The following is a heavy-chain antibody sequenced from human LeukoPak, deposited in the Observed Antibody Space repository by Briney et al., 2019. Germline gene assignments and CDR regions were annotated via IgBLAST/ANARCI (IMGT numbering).Heavy chain of an antibody. J-gene: IGHJ4*02. CDR3: ARGGKGSTSCYRGCGY. V-gene: IGHV1-2*02. CDR2: INPNSGGT. D-gene: IGHD2-2*02. CDR1: GYTFTGYY. Sequence: GASVKVSCKASGYTFTGYYMHWVRQAPGQGLEWMGWINPNSGGTNYAQKFQGGVTMTRDTSISTAYMELSRLRSDDTAVYYCARGGKGSTSCYRGCGYWGQGTLVTVSS.